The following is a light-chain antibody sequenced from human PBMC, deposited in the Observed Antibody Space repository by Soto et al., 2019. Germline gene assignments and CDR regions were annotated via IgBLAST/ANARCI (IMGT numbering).Light chain of an antibody. J-gene: IGKJ1*01. CDR3: QHYNNWPRT. CDR1: QSVSSN. Sequence: EIVMPQSPATLSVSPGERATLACRSSQSVSSNLAWYQQKPGQAPRLLVYGASTRATGIPARFSVSGSETEFTLTISSLQSEDFAVYYCQHYNNWPRTFGQATKVEIK. CDR2: GAS. V-gene: IGKV3-15*01.